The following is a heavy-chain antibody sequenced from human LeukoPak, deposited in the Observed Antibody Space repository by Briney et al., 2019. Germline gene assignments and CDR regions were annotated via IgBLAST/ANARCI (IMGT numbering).Heavy chain of an antibody. CDR1: GGSISSGGYS. D-gene: IGHD6-13*01. CDR3: ARDDSSSWYRNYGMDV. V-gene: IGHV4-30-2*01. Sequence: PSEILSLTCAVSGGSISSGGYSWSWIRQPPGKGLEWIGYTYHSGSTYYNPSLKSRVTISVDTSKNQFSLKLNSVTAADTAVYYCARDDSSSWYRNYGMDVWGQGTTVTVSS. CDR2: TYHSGST. J-gene: IGHJ6*02.